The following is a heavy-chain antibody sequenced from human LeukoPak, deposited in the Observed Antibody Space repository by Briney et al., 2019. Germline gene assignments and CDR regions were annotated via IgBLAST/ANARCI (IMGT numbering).Heavy chain of an antibody. CDR3: ATNLYYGDYPSPLDY. CDR2: FDPEDGET. Sequence: ASVKVSCKVSGYTLTELSMHGVRQAPGKGLEWMGGFDPEDGETIYAQKFQGRVTMTEDTSTDTAYMELSSLRSEDTAVYYCATNLYYGDYPSPLDYWGQGTLVTVSS. J-gene: IGHJ4*02. D-gene: IGHD4-17*01. V-gene: IGHV1-24*01. CDR1: GYTLTELS.